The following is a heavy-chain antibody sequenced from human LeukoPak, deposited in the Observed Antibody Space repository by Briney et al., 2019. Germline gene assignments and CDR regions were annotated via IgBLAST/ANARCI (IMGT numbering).Heavy chain of an antibody. V-gene: IGHV3-23*01. CDR1: GFTFSSYA. CDR2: ISGSGGST. Sequence: PGGSLRLSCAASGFTFSSYAMSWVRQAPGKGLEWVSAISGSGGSTYYADSVKGRFTISRDNSKNTLYLQMNSLRAEDTAVYYCATHLSITGTRGRLNAFDIWGQGTMVTVSS. J-gene: IGHJ3*02. CDR3: ATHLSITGTRGRLNAFDI. D-gene: IGHD1-20*01.